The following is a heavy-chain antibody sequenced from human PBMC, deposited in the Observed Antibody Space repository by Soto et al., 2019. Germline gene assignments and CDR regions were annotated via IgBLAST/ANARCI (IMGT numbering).Heavy chain of an antibody. V-gene: IGHV3-74*01. CDR1: GFTFSSYW. D-gene: IGHD5-12*01. CDR3: ARVEMATILSFDY. CDR2: INSDGSST. Sequence: GGSLRLSCAASGFTFSSYWMHWVRQAPGKGLVWVSRINSDGSSTSYADSVKGRFTISRDNAKNTLYLQMNSLRVEDTAVYYCARVEMATILSFDYWGQGTLVTVSS. J-gene: IGHJ4*02.